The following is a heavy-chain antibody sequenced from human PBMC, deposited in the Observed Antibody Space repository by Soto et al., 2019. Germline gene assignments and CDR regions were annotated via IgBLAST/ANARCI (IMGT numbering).Heavy chain of an antibody. CDR3: ARRGSGWSFDY. Sequence: EVQLVQSGAEVKKPGESLKISCECSGYDFTTYWIGWVRQMPGKGLEWMGIIYPGDSDTKYSSSFQGQVTISADKSISTAYLQWHSLKASDSAIYFCARRGSGWSFDYWGQGTLVTVSS. CDR2: IYPGDSDT. D-gene: IGHD6-19*01. J-gene: IGHJ4*02. CDR1: GYDFTTYW. V-gene: IGHV5-51*03.